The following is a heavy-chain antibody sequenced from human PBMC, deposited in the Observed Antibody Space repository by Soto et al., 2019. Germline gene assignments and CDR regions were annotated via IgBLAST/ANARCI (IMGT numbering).Heavy chain of an antibody. J-gene: IGHJ6*02. V-gene: IGHV3-21*01. CDR1: GFSFSTYS. D-gene: IGHD2-21*02. CDR3: AREETAWPLAYGLDV. CDR2: IGRRSDI. Sequence: PGGSLRLSCEASGFSFSTYSMHWVRQAPGKGLEWVSSIGRRSDIYYADSVKGRFTISRDNAKNSVYLQMNSLRDEDTAVYYCAREETAWPLAYGLDVWGQGNKVTVSS.